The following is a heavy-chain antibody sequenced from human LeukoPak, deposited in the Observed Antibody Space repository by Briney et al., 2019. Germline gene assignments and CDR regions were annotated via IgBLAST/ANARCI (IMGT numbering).Heavy chain of an antibody. CDR3: AKEGTAAGTVSYYYYYMDV. CDR2: ISYDGSNK. Sequence: GGSLRLSCAASGFTFSSYGMHWVRQAPGKGLEWVAVISYDGSNKYYADSVKGRFTISRDNSKNTLYLQMNSLRAEDTAVYYCAKEGTAAGTVSYYYYYMDVWGKGTTVTVSS. D-gene: IGHD6-13*01. V-gene: IGHV3-30*18. J-gene: IGHJ6*03. CDR1: GFTFSSYG.